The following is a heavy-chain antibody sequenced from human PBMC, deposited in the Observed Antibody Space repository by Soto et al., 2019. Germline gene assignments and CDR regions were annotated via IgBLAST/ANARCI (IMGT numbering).Heavy chain of an antibody. Sequence: SETLSLTCVVYGGSFSGYYWSWIRQSPGKGLEWIGGINHRGSTNYNPSLESRVTISVDTSKNQFSLKLPSVTAADTAMYYCARDGFCTSTTCRVGNWFDPWGQGTLVTVSS. CDR2: INHRGST. CDR1: GGSFSGYY. V-gene: IGHV4-34*01. J-gene: IGHJ5*02. CDR3: ARDGFCTSTTCRVGNWFDP. D-gene: IGHD2-2*01.